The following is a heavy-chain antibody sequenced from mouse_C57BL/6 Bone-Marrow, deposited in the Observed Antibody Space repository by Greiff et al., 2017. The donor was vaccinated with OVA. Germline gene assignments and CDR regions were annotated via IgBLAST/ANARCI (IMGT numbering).Heavy chain of an antibody. V-gene: IGHV1-54*01. Sequence: LQESGAELVRPGTSVKVSCKASGYAFTNYLIEWVKQRPGQGLEWIGVINPGSGGTNYNEKFKGKATLTADKSSSTAYMQLSSLTSEDSAVYFCATTVVEGFAYWGQGTLVTVSA. D-gene: IGHD1-1*01. J-gene: IGHJ3*01. CDR3: ATTVVEGFAY. CDR2: INPGSGGT. CDR1: GYAFTNYL.